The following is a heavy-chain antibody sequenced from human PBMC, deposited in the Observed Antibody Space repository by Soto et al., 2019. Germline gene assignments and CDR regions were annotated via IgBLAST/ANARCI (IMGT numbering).Heavy chain of an antibody. Sequence: SETLSLTCTVSGGSISSAFHYWAWIRQPPGKGLEWIGSKFYSGSAYYNPSLKSRVTISVDTSKNQFSLKVTSVTAADTAVYYCARQEGSGSYDNWFDPWGQGTLVTVSS. CDR2: KFYSGSA. CDR1: GGSISSAFHY. V-gene: IGHV4-39*01. CDR3: ARQEGSGSYDNWFDP. D-gene: IGHD3-10*01. J-gene: IGHJ5*02.